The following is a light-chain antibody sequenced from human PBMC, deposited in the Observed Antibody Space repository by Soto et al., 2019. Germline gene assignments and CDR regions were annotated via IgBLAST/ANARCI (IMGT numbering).Light chain of an antibody. Sequence: QSVLTQPPSASGSPGQSGTISCTGTKNDIGVYDFVSWYQHHPGKAPRLFIYEVVQRPSGVPGRFSGSKSGNTASLTVSGLQAADEADYFCKSYGGSNTYVFGSATKLTVL. CDR1: KNDIGVYDF. J-gene: IGLJ1*01. CDR3: KSYGGSNTYV. V-gene: IGLV2-8*01. CDR2: EVV.